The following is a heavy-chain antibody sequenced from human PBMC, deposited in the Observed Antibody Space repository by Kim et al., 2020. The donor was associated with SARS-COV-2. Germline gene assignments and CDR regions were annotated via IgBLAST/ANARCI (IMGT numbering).Heavy chain of an antibody. D-gene: IGHD1-26*01. Sequence: YYNPSLKSRVTISVDTSKNQFSLKLSSVTAADTAVYYCASRSGSYAEFDYWGQGTLVTVSS. CDR3: ASRSGSYAEFDY. V-gene: IGHV4-39*01. J-gene: IGHJ4*02.